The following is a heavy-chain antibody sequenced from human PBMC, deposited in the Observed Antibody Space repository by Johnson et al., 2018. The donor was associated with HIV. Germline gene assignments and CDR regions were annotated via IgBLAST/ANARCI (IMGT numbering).Heavy chain of an antibody. CDR1: GFTFSNFG. J-gene: IGHJ3*02. CDR3: AREGAWEVRPGAFDI. Sequence: QVQLVESGGGVVQPGRSLRLSCAASGFTFSNFGMHWVRQAPGKGLEWVAVISHDGRNEYYADSVKGRFTISRDNSKNTLYLQINSLRREDTAVYYCAREGAWEVRPGAFDIWGQGTMVTVSS. CDR2: ISHDGRNE. V-gene: IGHV3-30*03. D-gene: IGHD1-26*01.